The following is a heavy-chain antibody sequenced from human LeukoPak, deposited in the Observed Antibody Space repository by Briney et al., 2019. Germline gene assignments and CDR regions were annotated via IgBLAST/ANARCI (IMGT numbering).Heavy chain of an antibody. D-gene: IGHD5-18*01. J-gene: IGHJ4*02. CDR2: IWYDGSNK. CDR1: GFTFSSYA. V-gene: IGHV3-30*19. CDR3: ARVEGGGYNYGPDY. Sequence: GGSLRLSCAASGFTFSSYAMHWVRQAPGKGLEWVAVIWYDGSNKYYADSVKGRFTISRDNSKNTLYLQMNSLRAEDTAVYYCARVEGGGYNYGPDYWGQGTLVTVSS.